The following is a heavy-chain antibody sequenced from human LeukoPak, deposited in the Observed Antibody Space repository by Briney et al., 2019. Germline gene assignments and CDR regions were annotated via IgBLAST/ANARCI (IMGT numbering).Heavy chain of an antibody. Sequence: GASVKVSCKASGYTFTSYYMHWVRQVPGQGLEWMGIINPSGGSTSYAQKFQGRATMTRDMSTSTVYMELSSLRSEDTAVYYCAREWERRLYYWGQGTLVTVSS. CDR1: GYTFTSYY. CDR3: AREWERRLYY. D-gene: IGHD1-1*01. V-gene: IGHV1-46*01. J-gene: IGHJ4*02. CDR2: INPSGGST.